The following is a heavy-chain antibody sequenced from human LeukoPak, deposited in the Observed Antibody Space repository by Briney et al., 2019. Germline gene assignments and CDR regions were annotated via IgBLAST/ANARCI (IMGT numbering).Heavy chain of an antibody. J-gene: IGHJ4*02. CDR3: ARGHSSNWCHHYDY. CDR1: GFTFTSYW. D-gene: IGHD6-13*01. V-gene: IGHV3-7*05. CDR2: IKQDGSEK. Sequence: GGSLRLSCAASGFTFTSYWMTWVRQAPGKGLEWVANIKQDGSEKYYVDSVKGRFTISRDNAKNSLYLQVNSLTAEDTAVYYCARGHSSNWCHHYDYWGQGTLVTVSS.